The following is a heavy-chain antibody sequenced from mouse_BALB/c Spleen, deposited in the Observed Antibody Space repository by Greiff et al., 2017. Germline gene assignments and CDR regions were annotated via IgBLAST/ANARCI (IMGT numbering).Heavy chain of an antibody. CDR1: GFNIKDYY. J-gene: IGHJ3*01. V-gene: IGHV14-1*02. D-gene: IGHD2-2*01. Sequence: VQLKESGAELVRPGALVKLSCKASGFNIKDYYMHWVKQRPEQGLEWIGWIDPENGNTIYDPKFQGKASITADTSSNTAYLQLSSLTSEDTAVYYCARGLRGFAYWGQGTLVTVSA. CDR3: ARGLRGFAY. CDR2: IDPENGNT.